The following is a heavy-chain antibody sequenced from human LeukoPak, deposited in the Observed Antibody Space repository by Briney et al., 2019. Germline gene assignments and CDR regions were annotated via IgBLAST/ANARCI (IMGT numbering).Heavy chain of an antibody. V-gene: IGHV1-69*13. CDR3: ARTGLVYGDLYYYGMDV. CDR1: GGTFSSYS. J-gene: IGHJ6*02. D-gene: IGHD4-17*01. Sequence: SVKVSCKASGGTFSSYSISWVGQAPGQGLEGVGGVIPIFGTANYAQKFQGRVTITADESTSTAYMELSSLRSEDTAVYYCARTGLVYGDLYYYGMDVWGQGTTVTVSS. CDR2: VIPIFGTA.